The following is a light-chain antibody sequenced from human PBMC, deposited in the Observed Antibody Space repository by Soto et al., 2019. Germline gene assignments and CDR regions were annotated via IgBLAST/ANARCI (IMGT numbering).Light chain of an antibody. Sequence: QLVLTQPASVSGSPGQPITISCTGTSDDVGAYNLVSWYQQHPGQAPKVLIYKVSNRPSGVSNRFSGSKSGNTASLTISGLQAEDEAIYFCSSYTSNSRVFGTGTKLTVL. V-gene: IGLV2-14*03. CDR1: SDDVGAYNL. J-gene: IGLJ1*01. CDR2: KVS. CDR3: SSYTSNSRV.